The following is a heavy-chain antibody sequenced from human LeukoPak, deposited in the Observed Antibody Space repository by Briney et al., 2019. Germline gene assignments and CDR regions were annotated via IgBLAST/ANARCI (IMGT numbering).Heavy chain of an antibody. J-gene: IGHJ4*02. CDR1: GGSISSYY. CDR2: IYYSGST. Sequence: PSETLSLTCTVSGGSISSYYSSWIRQPPGKGLEWIGYIYYSGSTNYNPSLKSRVTISVDTSKNQFSLKLSSLTAADTAVYYCARGYNILTGYLDYWGKGTLVTVSS. V-gene: IGHV4-59*01. CDR3: ARGYNILTGYLDY. D-gene: IGHD3-9*01.